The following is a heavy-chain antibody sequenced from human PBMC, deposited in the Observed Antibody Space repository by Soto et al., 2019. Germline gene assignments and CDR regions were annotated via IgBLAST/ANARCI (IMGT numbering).Heavy chain of an antibody. CDR2: MNPNSGNT. V-gene: IGHV1-8*01. D-gene: IGHD3-9*01. Sequence: ASVKVSCKASGYTFTSYDINWVRQATGQGLKWMGWMNPNSGNTGYAQKFQGRVTMTRNTSISTAYMELSSLRSEDTAVYYCARCSLLTGYYSYYYYYMDVWGKGTTVTVSS. CDR1: GYTFTSYD. J-gene: IGHJ6*03. CDR3: ARCSLLTGYYSYYYYYMDV.